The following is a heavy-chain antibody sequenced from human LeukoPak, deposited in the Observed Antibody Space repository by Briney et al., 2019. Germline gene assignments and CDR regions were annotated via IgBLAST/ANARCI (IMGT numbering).Heavy chain of an antibody. CDR2: INSDGSST. CDR3: AREYDYGGNRPGCFQH. Sequence: GGSLRLSCAASGFTFSSYWMHWVRQAPGKGLVWVSRINSDGSSTSYADSVKGRFTISRDNAKNTLYLQMNSLRAEDTAVYYCAREYDYGGNRPGCFQHWGQGTLVIVSS. D-gene: IGHD4-23*01. CDR1: GFTFSSYW. J-gene: IGHJ1*01. V-gene: IGHV3-74*01.